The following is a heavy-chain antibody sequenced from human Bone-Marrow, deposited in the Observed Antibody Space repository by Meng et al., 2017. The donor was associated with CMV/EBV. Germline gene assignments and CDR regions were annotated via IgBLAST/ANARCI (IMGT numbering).Heavy chain of an antibody. V-gene: IGHV3-66*02. D-gene: IGHD3-10*01. CDR3: ARDYRGPLGY. Sequence: GESLKISCTASGFTVNNNYMSWVRQAPGKGLDWVSVIYRDGSAYYAESVKGRFTISRDNSRNTLYLQMSSLRPEDTAVYYFARDYRGPLGYWGQGTLVTVSS. CDR1: GFTVNNNY. J-gene: IGHJ4*02. CDR2: IYRDGSA.